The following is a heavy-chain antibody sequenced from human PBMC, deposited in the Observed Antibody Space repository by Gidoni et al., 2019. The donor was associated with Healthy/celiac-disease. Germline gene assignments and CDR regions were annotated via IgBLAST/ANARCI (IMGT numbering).Heavy chain of an antibody. CDR1: GYSISSGYY. V-gene: IGHV4-38-2*02. J-gene: IGHJ6*02. D-gene: IGHD4-4*01. CDR3: ARDPIHSVGAVTTWKRTNYYYYGMDV. Sequence: QVQLQESGPGLVKPSETMSLTCAVSGYSISSGYYWGWLRQPPGKGLEWIGSIYHSGSTYYNPSLKSRVTISVDTSKNQFSLKLSSVTAADTAVYYCARDPIHSVGAVTTWKRTNYYYYGMDVWGQGTTVTVSS. CDR2: IYHSGST.